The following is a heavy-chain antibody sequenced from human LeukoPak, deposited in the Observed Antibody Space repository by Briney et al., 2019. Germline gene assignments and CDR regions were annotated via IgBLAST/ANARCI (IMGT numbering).Heavy chain of an antibody. CDR1: GFSLSTSGVG. D-gene: IGHD3-10*01. Sequence: SGPTLVTPTQTLTLTCTFSGFSLSTSGVGVGWIRQTPGKALEWLALIYWDDDKRYSPSLKSRLTITKDTSKNQVVLTVTNMDPVDTATYYCAHYGSGSYYLPPYFDYGGQGTLVTVSS. CDR2: IYWDDDK. CDR3: AHYGSGSYYLPPYFDY. J-gene: IGHJ4*02. V-gene: IGHV2-5*02.